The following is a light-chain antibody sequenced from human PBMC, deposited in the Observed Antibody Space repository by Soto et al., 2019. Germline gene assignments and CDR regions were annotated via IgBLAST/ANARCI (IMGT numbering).Light chain of an antibody. CDR3: SSCAGSNNPYV. V-gene: IGLV2-8*01. Sequence: QSALTQPPSASGSPGQSVTISCTGTSSDVGGCKFVSWYQQYPGKAPKLIIYEVSKRPSGVPDRFSGSKSGNTASLTVSGLQAEDEADDYYSSCAGSNNPYVFGTGTKVTVL. CDR1: SSDVGGCKF. J-gene: IGLJ1*01. CDR2: EVS.